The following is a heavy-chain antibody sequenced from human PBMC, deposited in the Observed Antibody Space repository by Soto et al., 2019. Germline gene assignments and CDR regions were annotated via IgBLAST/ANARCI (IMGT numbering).Heavy chain of an antibody. CDR3: ARSRVVVVPAATRFVWFDP. CDR1: GYTFTSYG. D-gene: IGHD2-2*01. CDR2: INAYNGNT. J-gene: IGHJ5*02. V-gene: IGHV1-18*01. Sequence: ASVKVSCKASGYTFTSYGISWVRQAPGQGLEWMGWINAYNGNTNYAQKLQGRVTMTTDTSTSTAYMELRSLRSDDTAVYYCARSRVVVVPAATRFVWFDPWGQGTLVTVSS.